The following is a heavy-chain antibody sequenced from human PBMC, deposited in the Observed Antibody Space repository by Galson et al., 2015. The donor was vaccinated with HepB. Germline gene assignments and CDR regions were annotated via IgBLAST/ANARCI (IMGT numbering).Heavy chain of an antibody. V-gene: IGHV1-69*13. Sequence: SVKVSCKASGGTFSSYAISWVRQAPGQGLEWMGGIIPIFGTANYAQKFQGRVTITADESTSTAYMELSSLRSEDTAVYYCARDIKGRDSYGATPDYYGMDVWGQGTTVTVSS. D-gene: IGHD1-26*01. J-gene: IGHJ6*02. CDR1: GGTFSSYA. CDR3: ARDIKGRDSYGATPDYYGMDV. CDR2: IIPIFGTA.